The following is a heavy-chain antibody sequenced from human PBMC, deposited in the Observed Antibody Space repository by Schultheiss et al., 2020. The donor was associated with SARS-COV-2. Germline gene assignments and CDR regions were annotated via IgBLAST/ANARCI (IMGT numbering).Heavy chain of an antibody. J-gene: IGHJ1*01. CDR3: AVTLRADRSGSAEYFQH. Sequence: SQTLSLTCTVSGGSISSGGYYWSWIRQPPGKGLEWIGEINHSGSTNYNPSLKSRVTISVDTSKNQFSLKLRSVTASDTAVYYCAVTLRADRSGSAEYFQHWGQGSLVTVSS. CDR1: GGSISSGGYY. V-gene: IGHV4-39*07. D-gene: IGHD2-15*01. CDR2: INHSGST.